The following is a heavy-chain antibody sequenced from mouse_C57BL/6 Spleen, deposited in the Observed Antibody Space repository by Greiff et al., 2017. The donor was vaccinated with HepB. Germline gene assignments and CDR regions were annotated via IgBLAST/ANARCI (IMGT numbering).Heavy chain of an antibody. CDR1: GYSITSGYY. D-gene: IGHD2-4*01. CDR2: ISYDGSN. CDR3: AREDYDGGWFAY. J-gene: IGHJ3*01. Sequence: EVKLMESGPGLVKPSQSLSLTCSVTGYSITSGYYWNWIRQFPGNKLEWMGYISYDGSNNYNPSLKNRISITRDTSKNQFFLKLNSVTTEDTATYYCAREDYDGGWFAYWGQGTLVTVSA. V-gene: IGHV3-6*01.